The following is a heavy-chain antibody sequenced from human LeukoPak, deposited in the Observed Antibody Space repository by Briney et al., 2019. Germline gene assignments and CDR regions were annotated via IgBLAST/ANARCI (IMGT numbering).Heavy chain of an antibody. CDR2: IYYSGST. CDR1: GGSISTINYY. J-gene: IGHJ4*02. V-gene: IGHV4-39*02. CDR3: ARETKTFYFDSSAYYPYSIDS. D-gene: IGHD3-22*01. Sequence: SETVSLTCIVSGGSISTINYYWGWIRQPPGKGLEWIGTIYYSGSTYHNPSLKSRVTISVDTSKNQFSLKLSSVTAPDTAVYYCARETKTFYFDSSAYYPYSIDSWGQGTLVTVSS.